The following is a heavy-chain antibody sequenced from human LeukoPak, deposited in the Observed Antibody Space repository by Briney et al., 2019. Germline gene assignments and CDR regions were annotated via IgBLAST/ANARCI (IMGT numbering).Heavy chain of an antibody. J-gene: IGHJ4*02. CDR1: GFTFNSYA. CDR2: ASGSGSTT. Sequence: GGSLRLSCAASGFTFNSYAMSWVRQAPGKGLEWVSAASGSGSTTYYADSVKGRFSISRDNPKNTLYLQMNNLRAEDTAVYFCAKGPARLTTVTPFDYWGQGTLVTVSS. CDR3: AKGPARLTTVTPFDY. V-gene: IGHV3-23*01. D-gene: IGHD4-17*01.